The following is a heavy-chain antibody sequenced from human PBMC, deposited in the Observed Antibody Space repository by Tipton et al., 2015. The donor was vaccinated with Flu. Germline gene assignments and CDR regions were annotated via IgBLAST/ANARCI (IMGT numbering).Heavy chain of an antibody. Sequence: SLRLSCAASGFTFSSYGMHWVRQAPGKGLEWVAVIWYDGSNKYYADSVKGRFTISRDNSKNTLYLQMNSLRAEDTAVYYCARDQEGAYYDMIRAPDYGMDVWGQGTTVTVSS. J-gene: IGHJ6*02. D-gene: IGHD3-9*01. CDR1: GFTFSSYG. CDR2: IWYDGSNK. CDR3: ARDQEGAYYDMIRAPDYGMDV. V-gene: IGHV3-33*01.